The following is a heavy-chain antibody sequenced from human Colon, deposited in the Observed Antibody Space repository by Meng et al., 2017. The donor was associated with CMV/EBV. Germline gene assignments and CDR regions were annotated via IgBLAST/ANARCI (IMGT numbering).Heavy chain of an antibody. Sequence: VPLVQSGAEVKKPGASVKVSCKASGYTFTNYGISWVRQAPGQGLEWMGWISAYTGDTYYAQKFQGRVTMTTDTSTSTAYMELRSLRSDDTAVYHCVRESQSGSYIYLQHWGQGTLVTVSS. CDR2: ISAYTGDT. CDR3: VRESQSGSYIYLQH. V-gene: IGHV1-18*01. J-gene: IGHJ1*01. D-gene: IGHD1-26*01. CDR1: GYTFTNYG.